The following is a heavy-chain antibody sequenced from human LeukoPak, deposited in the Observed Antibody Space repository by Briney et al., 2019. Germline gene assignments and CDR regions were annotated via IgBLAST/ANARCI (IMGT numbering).Heavy chain of an antibody. V-gene: IGHV4-39*07. CDR2: ICYSGNT. CDR1: GGSMSSSTCY. CDR3: ARAHHWGSQLGN. Sequence: SETLSLTCTVSGGSMSSSTCYWGWIRQPPGKGLEWIGTICYSGNTFYSPSLQSRVTISVDTSKNQFSLKLSSVTAADTAVYYCARAHHWGSQLGNWGQGTLVTVSS. D-gene: IGHD6-13*01. J-gene: IGHJ4*02.